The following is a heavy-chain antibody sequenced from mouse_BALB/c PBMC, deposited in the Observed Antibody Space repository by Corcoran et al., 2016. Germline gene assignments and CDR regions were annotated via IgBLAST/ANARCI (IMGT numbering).Heavy chain of an antibody. CDR3: ARQRVYDYDGVVY. V-gene: IGHV9-4*02. Sequence: QIQLVQSGPELKKPGETVRISCKASGYTFTTAGMQWVQKMPGKGLKWIGWINTHSGVPKYAEDFKGRFAFSLETSASTAYLQISNLKNEDTATYFWARQRVYDYDGVVYWCQGTLVTVSA. J-gene: IGHJ3*01. CDR1: GYTFTTAG. D-gene: IGHD2-4*01. CDR2: INTHSGVP.